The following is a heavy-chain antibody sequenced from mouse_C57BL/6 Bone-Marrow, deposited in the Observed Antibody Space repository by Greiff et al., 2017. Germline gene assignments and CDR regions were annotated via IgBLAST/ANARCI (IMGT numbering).Heavy chain of an antibody. CDR1: GYAFSSSW. J-gene: IGHJ1*03. V-gene: IGHV1-82*01. CDR2: IYPGDGDT. D-gene: IGHD1-1*01. Sequence: QVQLQQSGPELVKPGASVKISCKASGYAFSSSWMNWVKQRPGKGLEWIGRIYPGDGDTNYNGKFKGKATLTADKSSSTAYMQLSSLTSEDSAVYFCARSRYYGSSYGYFDVWGTGTTVTVSS. CDR3: ARSRYYGSSYGYFDV.